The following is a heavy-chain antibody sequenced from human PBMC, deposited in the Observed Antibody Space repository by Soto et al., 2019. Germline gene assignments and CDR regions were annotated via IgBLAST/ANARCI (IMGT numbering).Heavy chain of an antibody. J-gene: IGHJ4*02. D-gene: IGHD4-17*01. CDR1: GFTFSSYA. CDR2: ISGSGGIT. V-gene: IGHV3-23*01. Sequence: EVQLLESGGGLVQPGGSLTLSCAASGFTFSSYAMSWVRQAPGKGLEWVSAISGSGGITYYADSVKGRFTISRDNSKNTLHLQTNRLRAEDTVVYYCAKEAYGDYAYFDYWGQGTMVTVSS. CDR3: AKEAYGDYAYFDY.